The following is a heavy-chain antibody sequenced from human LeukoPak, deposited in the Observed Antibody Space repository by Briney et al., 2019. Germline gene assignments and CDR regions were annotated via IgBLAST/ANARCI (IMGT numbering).Heavy chain of an antibody. Sequence: PSETLSLTCTVSGGSISSDLYYWSWIRQPAGKGLEWIGRIYSSGTTNYTPSLKSRVTISVERSKNQVSLMLTSVTAADTAVYYCAGGAYGSGSYAKWFDPWGQGTLVIVSS. CDR1: GGSISSDLYY. CDR2: IYSSGTT. D-gene: IGHD3-10*01. CDR3: AGGAYGSGSYAKWFDP. V-gene: IGHV4-61*02. J-gene: IGHJ5*02.